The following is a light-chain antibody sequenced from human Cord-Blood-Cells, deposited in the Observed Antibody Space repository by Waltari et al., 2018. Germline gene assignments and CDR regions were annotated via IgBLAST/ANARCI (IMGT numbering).Light chain of an antibody. CDR1: SSAVGGYNY. Sequence: QSALTQPPSASGSPGQSVTISCTGTSSAVGGYNYVSWYQQHPGKAPKLIIYEVSKRPSGVPDRFSGSKSGNTASLTVSGLQTEDEAEYYCSSYAGSNNYVFGTGTKVTVL. J-gene: IGLJ1*01. CDR3: SSYAGSNNYV. CDR2: EVS. V-gene: IGLV2-8*01.